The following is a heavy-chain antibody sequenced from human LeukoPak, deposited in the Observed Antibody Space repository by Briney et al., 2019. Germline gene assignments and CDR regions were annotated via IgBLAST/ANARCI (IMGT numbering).Heavy chain of an antibody. D-gene: IGHD3-3*01. V-gene: IGHV4-61*02. CDR2: IYTSGST. J-gene: IGHJ4*02. Sequence: PSETLSLTCSVSGGSISSGSYYWSWIRQPAGKGLEWIGRIYTSGSTNYNPSLKSRVTISVDTSKNQFSLKLSSVTAADTAVYYCARDLKWSGYLDYWGQGTLVTVSS. CDR1: GGSISSGSYY. CDR3: ARDLKWSGYLDY.